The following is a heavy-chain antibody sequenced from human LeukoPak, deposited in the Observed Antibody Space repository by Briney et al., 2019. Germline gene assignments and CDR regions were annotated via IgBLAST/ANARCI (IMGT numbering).Heavy chain of an antibody. CDR2: IGYEGVHK. CDR1: GFTFNNFG. J-gene: IGHJ4*02. Sequence: GGSLRLSCAASGFTFNNFGMHWVRQAPGKGLEGVSFIGYEGVHKYYADSVKGRFTISKDNSKATLYLQMNILRPEDTAVYYCAKDLHGGYSSYYWGQGTLVTVFS. CDR3: AKDLHGGYSSYY. D-gene: IGHD4-23*01. V-gene: IGHV3-30*02.